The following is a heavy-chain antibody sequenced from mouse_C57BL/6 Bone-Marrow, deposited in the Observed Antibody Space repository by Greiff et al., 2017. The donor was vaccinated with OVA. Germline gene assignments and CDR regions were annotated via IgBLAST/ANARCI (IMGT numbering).Heavy chain of an antibody. V-gene: IGHV1-64*01. CDR1: GYTFTSYW. D-gene: IGHD1-1*02. CDR3: ARSPLYGYYAMDY. CDR2: IHPASGST. J-gene: IGHJ4*01. Sequence: VQLQQPGAELVKPGASVKLSCKASGYTFTSYWMHWVKQRPGQGLEWIGMIHPASGSTNYNEKFKSKATLTVDKSSSTAYMQLSSLTSEDSAVYYCARSPLYGYYAMDYWGQGTSVTVSS.